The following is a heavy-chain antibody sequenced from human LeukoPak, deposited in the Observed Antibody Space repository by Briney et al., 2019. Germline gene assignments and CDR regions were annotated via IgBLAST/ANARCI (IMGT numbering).Heavy chain of an antibody. CDR3: ARALMYYDILTGRDVFDI. CDR1: GFTVSSNY. V-gene: IGHV3-53*01. CDR2: IYTGGDT. J-gene: IGHJ3*02. D-gene: IGHD3-9*01. Sequence: GGSLRLSCAASGFTVSSNYMSWVRQAPGKGLEWVSVIYTGGDTYYADSVRGRFTISRDNSKNTLYLQMNSLRAEDTAVYYCARALMYYDILTGRDVFDIWGQGTMVTVSS.